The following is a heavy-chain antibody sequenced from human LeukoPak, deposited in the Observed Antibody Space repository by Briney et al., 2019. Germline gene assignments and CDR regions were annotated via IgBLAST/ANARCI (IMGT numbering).Heavy chain of an antibody. CDR1: GLTSRSYW. D-gene: IGHD1-26*01. V-gene: IGHV3-23*01. CDR3: TTCVGAHFDF. J-gene: IGHJ4*02. CDR2: IDGPTFRT. Sequence: PGGSLRLSCAASGLTSRSYWMHWLRQAPGKGLVWVSTIDGPTFRTHYADSVMGRFTISRDNSKNTLYLQMNSLRAEDAAVYFCTTCVGAHFDFWSQGTLVTVSS.